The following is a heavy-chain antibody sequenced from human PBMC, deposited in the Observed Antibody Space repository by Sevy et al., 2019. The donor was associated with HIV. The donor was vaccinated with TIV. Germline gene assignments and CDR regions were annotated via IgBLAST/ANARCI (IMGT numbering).Heavy chain of an antibody. CDR3: AREGGSSFDY. J-gene: IGHJ4*02. CDR1: GGSFSGYY. D-gene: IGHD6-13*01. V-gene: IGHV4-34*01. Sequence: SETLSLTCAVYGGSFSGYYWSWIRQPPGKGLEWIGEINHSGSTNYNPSLKSRVTISVDTSKNQFSRKLSSVTAADTAVYYCAREGGSSFDYWGQGTLVTVSS. CDR2: INHSGST.